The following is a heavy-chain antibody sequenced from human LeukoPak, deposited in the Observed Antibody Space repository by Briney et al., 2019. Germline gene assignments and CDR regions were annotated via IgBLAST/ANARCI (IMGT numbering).Heavy chain of an antibody. CDR3: ARESRPFDGWGGMDV. V-gene: IGHV1-2*04. J-gene: IGHJ6*04. D-gene: IGHD3-9*01. Sequence: RASVKVSCKTSGYTFGAYFIHWVRQAPGQGLEWMGRINPSRGDTDYAEKFQDWVTMTRDTSINTVYMDLSRLKSDDTAIYYCARESRPFDGWGGMDVWGKGTTVTVSS. CDR1: GYTFGAYF. CDR2: INPSRGDT.